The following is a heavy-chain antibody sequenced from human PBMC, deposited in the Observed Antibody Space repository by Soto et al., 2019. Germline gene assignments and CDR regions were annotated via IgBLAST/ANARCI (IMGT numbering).Heavy chain of an antibody. CDR2: IIPIFGTA. CDR3: ARRRYYGSGSYYDWGMDV. J-gene: IGHJ6*02. Sequence: ASVKVSCKASGGTFSSYAISWVRQAPGQGLEWMGGIIPIFGTANYAQKFQGRVTITVDESTSTAYMELSSLRSEDTAVYYCARRRYYGSGSYYDWGMDVWGQGTTVTVSS. CDR1: GGTFSSYA. D-gene: IGHD3-10*01. V-gene: IGHV1-69*13.